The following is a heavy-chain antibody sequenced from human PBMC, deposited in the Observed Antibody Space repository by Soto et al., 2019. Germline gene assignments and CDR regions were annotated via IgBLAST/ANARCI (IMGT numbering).Heavy chain of an antibody. J-gene: IGHJ3*02. CDR3: ASPLASNHVWGSYVVEQDAFDI. D-gene: IGHD3-16*01. CDR2: IIPIFGTA. Sequence: SVKVTCKASGGTFSSYAISWLRQAPGQGLEWMGGIIPIFGTANYAQKFQGRVTITADESTSTAYMELSSLRSEDTAVYYCASPLASNHVWGSYVVEQDAFDIWGQGTMVTVSS. CDR1: GGTFSSYA. V-gene: IGHV1-69*13.